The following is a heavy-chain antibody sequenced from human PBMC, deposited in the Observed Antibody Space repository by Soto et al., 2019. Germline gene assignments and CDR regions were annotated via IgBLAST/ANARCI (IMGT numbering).Heavy chain of an antibody. CDR1: GFTFSSYA. Sequence: EVQLLESGGGLVQPGGSLRLSCAASGFTFSSYAMRWVRQAPGKGLEWVSSISTSGGSTYYADSVKGRFTISRDNANNTLYLQRNSLRAADTAVYYCSLSDRYYGMDVWGLGTTVTVSS. V-gene: IGHV3-23*01. CDR3: SLSDRYYGMDV. J-gene: IGHJ6*02. CDR2: ISTSGGST.